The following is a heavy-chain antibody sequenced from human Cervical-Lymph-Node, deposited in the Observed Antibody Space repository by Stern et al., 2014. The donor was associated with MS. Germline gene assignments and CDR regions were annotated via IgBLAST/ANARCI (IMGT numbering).Heavy chain of an antibody. V-gene: IGHV1-69*01. J-gene: IGHJ4*02. CDR2: VIPHLGTA. CDR1: GGTFSSYD. Sequence: QLQLEQSGAEVEKPGSSVKLSCNASGGTFSSYDSSWVRQPPPQGREWMGGVIPHLGTANYAQTLQSRVTITADDSTNHASLTLSSLRSEGTAVYYCARDLAAADTQNWGQGTLVTVSS. CDR3: ARDLAAADTQN. D-gene: IGHD6-13*01.